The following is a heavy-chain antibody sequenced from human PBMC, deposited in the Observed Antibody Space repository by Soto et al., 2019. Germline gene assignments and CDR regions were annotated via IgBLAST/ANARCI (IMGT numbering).Heavy chain of an antibody. D-gene: IGHD3-3*01. Sequence: EVQLVESGGGLVQPGGSLRLSCAASGFTFSSYWMSWVRQAPGKGLEWVANIKQDGSEKYYVDSVKGRFTISRDNAKNSLYLQMNSLRAEDPAVYYCARALRGYDFWSGYYSTDAFDIWGQGSMVTVSS. V-gene: IGHV3-7*01. CDR3: ARALRGYDFWSGYYSTDAFDI. J-gene: IGHJ3*02. CDR1: GFTFSSYW. CDR2: IKQDGSEK.